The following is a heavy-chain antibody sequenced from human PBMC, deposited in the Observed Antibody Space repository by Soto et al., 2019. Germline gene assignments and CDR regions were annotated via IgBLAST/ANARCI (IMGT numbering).Heavy chain of an antibody. D-gene: IGHD3-3*01. CDR2: INAGNGNT. CDR3: VRDDFGVGMDY. J-gene: IGHJ4*02. CDR1: GYTFTSYA. Sequence: GASVKVSCKASGYTFTSYAMHWVRQAPGQRLEWMGWINAGNGNTKYSQKFQGRVTITRDTSASTAYMELSSLRSEDMAVYYCVRDDFGVGMDYWGLGTLVTVSS. V-gene: IGHV1-3*01.